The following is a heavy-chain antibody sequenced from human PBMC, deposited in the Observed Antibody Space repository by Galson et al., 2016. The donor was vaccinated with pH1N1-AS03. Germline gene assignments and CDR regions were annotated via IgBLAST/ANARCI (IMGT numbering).Heavy chain of an antibody. J-gene: IGHJ6*02. CDR2: INPSDGNT. Sequence: SVKVSCKASGYTFTSYYIHWVRQAPGQGREWMGIINPSDGNTNYAQRFQGRVTMTRDTSTSTVYMELSSLRSDDTAVYYCARVSAGLTGYYYAMDVWGQGTTVTVFS. V-gene: IGHV1-46*01. CDR3: ARVSAGLTGYYYAMDV. D-gene: IGHD4/OR15-4a*01. CDR1: GYTFTSYY.